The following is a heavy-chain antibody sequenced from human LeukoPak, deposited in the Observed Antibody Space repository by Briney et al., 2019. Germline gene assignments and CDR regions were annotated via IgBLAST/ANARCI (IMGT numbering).Heavy chain of an antibody. Sequence: PSETLSLTCTVSGGSISSRSYYWGWIRQPPGKGLEWIGSIYYSGSTYYNPSLKSRVTISVDTSKNQFSLKLSSVTAADTAVYYCARYSSSFGSRYNWFDPWGQGTLVTVSS. CDR3: ARYSSSFGSRYNWFDP. CDR2: IYYSGST. J-gene: IGHJ5*02. V-gene: IGHV4-39*01. D-gene: IGHD6-13*01. CDR1: GGSISSRSYY.